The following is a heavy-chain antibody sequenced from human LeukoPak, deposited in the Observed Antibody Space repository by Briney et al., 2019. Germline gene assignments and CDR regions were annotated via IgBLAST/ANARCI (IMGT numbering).Heavy chain of an antibody. CDR3: ARVGLYYYGSGSYYHEAYYFAY. CDR1: GGTFSSYA. V-gene: IGHV1-69*06. D-gene: IGHD3-10*01. CDR2: IIPSFGTA. J-gene: IGHJ4*02. Sequence: GASVKVSCKASGGTFSSYAISWVRQAPGQGLEGMGGIIPSFGTANYAQKFQGRVTITADKSTSTAYMELSSLRSEDTAVYYCARVGLYYYGSGSYYHEAYYFAYWGQGPLVIVSS.